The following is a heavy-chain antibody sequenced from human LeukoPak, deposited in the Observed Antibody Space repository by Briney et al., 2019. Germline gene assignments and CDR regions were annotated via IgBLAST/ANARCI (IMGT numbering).Heavy chain of an antibody. CDR1: GFTFSSYA. V-gene: IGHV3-30-3*01. CDR3: ARERPVTTQPNNWFDP. Sequence: PGRSLRLSCAASGFTFSSYAVHWVRQAPGKGLEWVAVISYDGSNKYYADSVKGRFTISRDNSKNTLYLQMNSLRAEDTAVYYCARERPVTTQPNNWFDPWGQGTLVTVSS. D-gene: IGHD4-17*01. J-gene: IGHJ5*02. CDR2: ISYDGSNK.